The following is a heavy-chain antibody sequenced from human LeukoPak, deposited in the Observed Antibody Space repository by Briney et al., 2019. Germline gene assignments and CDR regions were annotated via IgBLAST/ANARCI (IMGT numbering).Heavy chain of an antibody. J-gene: IGHJ4*02. Sequence: SETLSLTCTVSGGSISSYYWSWIRQPPGKGLEWIGHIHYSGSTNHNPSLKSRVTISVDTSKNQFSLKLSSVTAADTAVYYCARGGIRGALFDYWGQGTLVTVSS. V-gene: IGHV4-59*08. CDR2: IHYSGST. CDR1: GGSISSYY. CDR3: ARGGIRGALFDY. D-gene: IGHD6-13*01.